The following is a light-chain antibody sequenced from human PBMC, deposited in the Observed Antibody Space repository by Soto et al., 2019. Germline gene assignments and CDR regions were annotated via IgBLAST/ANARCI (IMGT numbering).Light chain of an antibody. CDR2: DDS. CDR1: NIGSKS. V-gene: IGLV3-21*02. J-gene: IGLJ1*01. Sequence: SYELTQPPSVSVAPGQTARVTCGGNNIGSKSVHWYQQKPGQAPVLVVYDDSDRPSGIAERVSGSNSGNTATLTISRVEAGDGADYYCQVWDSSGHFVFGTGTKVTVL. CDR3: QVWDSSGHFV.